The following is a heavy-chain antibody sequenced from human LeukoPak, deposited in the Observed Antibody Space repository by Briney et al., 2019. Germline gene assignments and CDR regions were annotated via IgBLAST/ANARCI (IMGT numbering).Heavy chain of an antibody. D-gene: IGHD1-26*01. CDR2: INLGDSET. CDR3: ARRPYSGSPNWFDP. V-gene: IGHV5-51*01. J-gene: IGHJ5*01. CDR1: GHRFTNHW. Sequence: GESLKISCEAVGHRFTNHWIGWVRQRPGEGLEWMGIINLGDSETHYTPSFQDQVTFSLDKSNNTAYLQWRTLKASDTAMYYCARRPYSGSPNWFDPWGRGTLVTVSS.